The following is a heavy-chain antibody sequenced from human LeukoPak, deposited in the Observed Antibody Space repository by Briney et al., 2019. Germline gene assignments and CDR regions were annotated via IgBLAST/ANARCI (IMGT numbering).Heavy chain of an antibody. D-gene: IGHD6-6*01. CDR1: GYTLTELS. J-gene: IGHJ2*01. CDR2: FDPEDGET. V-gene: IGHV1-24*01. Sequence: ATSVKVSCKVSGYTLTELSMHWVRQAPGKGLEWMGGFDPEDGETIYAQKFQGRVTMTEDTSTDTAYMELSSLRSEDTAVYYCATSEYSSSSSRHFDLWGRGTLVTVSS. CDR3: ATSEYSSSSSRHFDL.